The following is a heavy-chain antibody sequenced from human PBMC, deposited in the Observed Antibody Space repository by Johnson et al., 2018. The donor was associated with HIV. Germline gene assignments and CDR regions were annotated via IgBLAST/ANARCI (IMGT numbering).Heavy chain of an antibody. V-gene: IGHV3-30*03. Sequence: QEQLVESGGGLVQPGGSLRLSCAASGFTFSTYWMSWVRQAPGKGLEWVAVISYDGSNKYYADSVKGRFTISRDKAKNTLHLQMNSLRAEDTAVYYCAGEWGMITFGGVIPRNAFDIWGQGTMVTVSS. CDR3: AGEWGMITFGGVIPRNAFDI. CDR2: ISYDGSNK. CDR1: GFTFSTYW. J-gene: IGHJ3*02. D-gene: IGHD3-16*02.